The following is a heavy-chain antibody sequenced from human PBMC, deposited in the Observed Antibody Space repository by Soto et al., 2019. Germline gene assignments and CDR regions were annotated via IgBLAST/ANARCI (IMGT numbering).Heavy chain of an antibody. CDR3: ARGGGGGLFEH. Sequence: VGSLRLSCATSGFPFSDYYMSWIRQAPGKGLEWLSHISPKSTYRNYADSVKGRFTISRDNTKSSLFLQMNSLGVEDTAVYYCARGGGGGLFEHWGQGVLVTVSS. CDR2: ISPKSTYR. J-gene: IGHJ4*02. V-gene: IGHV3-11*06. D-gene: IGHD2-21*01. CDR1: GFPFSDYY.